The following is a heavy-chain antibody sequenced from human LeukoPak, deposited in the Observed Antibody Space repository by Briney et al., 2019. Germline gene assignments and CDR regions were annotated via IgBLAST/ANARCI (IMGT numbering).Heavy chain of an antibody. D-gene: IGHD3-22*01. J-gene: IGHJ6*02. Sequence: SETLSLTCTVSGGSISSGDYYWSWIRQPPGKGLEWIGYTYYSGSTYYNPSLKSRVTISVDTSKNQFSLKLSSVTAADTAVYYCARGTHYYDSSGYLYYYGMDVWGQGTTVTVSS. CDR1: GGSISSGDYY. CDR2: TYYSGST. V-gene: IGHV4-30-4*01. CDR3: ARGTHYYDSSGYLYYYGMDV.